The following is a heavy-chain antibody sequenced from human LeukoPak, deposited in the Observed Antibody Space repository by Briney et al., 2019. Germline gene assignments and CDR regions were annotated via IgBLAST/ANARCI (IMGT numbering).Heavy chain of an antibody. CDR3: ARLFSSTSSPYYFYYYYIDV. Sequence: GESLKISCKGSGYSFTSYWIGWVRQMPGKGLEWMGIIYPGDSDTRYSPSFQGLVTISADKSITTAYLQWSSLKASDTATYYCARLFSSTSSPYYFYYYYIDVWGKGTTVIVSS. CDR2: IYPGDSDT. V-gene: IGHV5-51*01. D-gene: IGHD6-6*01. CDR1: GYSFTSYW. J-gene: IGHJ6*03.